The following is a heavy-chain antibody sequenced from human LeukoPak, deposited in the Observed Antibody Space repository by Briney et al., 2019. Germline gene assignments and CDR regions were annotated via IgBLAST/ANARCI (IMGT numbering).Heavy chain of an antibody. CDR3: ARVASSHDFDY. V-gene: IGHV4-59*01. D-gene: IGHD6-13*01. CDR1: GGSISSYY. CDR2: IYYSGST. Sequence: SETLSLTCTVSGGSISSYYWSGIRQPPGKGLEWIGYIYYSGSTNYNPSLKSRVTISVDTSKNQFSLKLSSVTAADTAVYYCARVASSHDFDYWGQGTLVTVPS. J-gene: IGHJ4*02.